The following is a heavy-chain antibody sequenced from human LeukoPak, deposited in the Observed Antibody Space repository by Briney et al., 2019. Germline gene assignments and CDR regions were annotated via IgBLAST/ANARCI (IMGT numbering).Heavy chain of an antibody. CDR1: GFIFSDYG. V-gene: IGHV3-33*03. Sequence: GGSLRLSCAASGFIFSDYGMHWVRQAPGKGLEWVAVIWYDGINKYYGDSVKGRFTISRDNSKDSLSLQMNSLRGEDTALYYCAKADSSGWSFDYWGQGTLVTVSS. CDR3: AKADSSGWSFDY. D-gene: IGHD6-19*01. CDR2: IWYDGINK. J-gene: IGHJ4*02.